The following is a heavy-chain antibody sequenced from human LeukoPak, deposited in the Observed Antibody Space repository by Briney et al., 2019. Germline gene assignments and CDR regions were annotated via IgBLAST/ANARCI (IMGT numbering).Heavy chain of an antibody. J-gene: IGHJ6*03. Sequence: GGSLRLSCAASGFAFSGNWMHWVRQAPGKGLVWVSRINNDGRSTSYADSVKGRFTISRDNSKNTLYLQMNSLRAEDTAVYYCAKGSKAVLFTRDHYMDVWGKGTTVTISS. D-gene: IGHD6-19*01. CDR1: GFAFSGNW. CDR2: INNDGRST. V-gene: IGHV3-74*01. CDR3: AKGSKAVLFTRDHYMDV.